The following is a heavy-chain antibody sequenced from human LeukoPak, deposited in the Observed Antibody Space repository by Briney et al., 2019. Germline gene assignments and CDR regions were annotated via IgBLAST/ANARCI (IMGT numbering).Heavy chain of an antibody. D-gene: IGHD1-26*01. CDR2: IYSSGGT. CDR1: GGSINSYY. J-gene: IGHJ4*02. V-gene: IGHV4-4*07. Sequence: SETLSPTCTVSGGSINSYYWSWIRQPAGKGLEWIGRIYSSGGTNYNPSLKSRVSMSVDKSKNQLSLQLSSVTAADTAVYYCARGGPLGRSGSYYDKWGQGTLVTVSS. CDR3: ARGGPLGRSGSYYDK.